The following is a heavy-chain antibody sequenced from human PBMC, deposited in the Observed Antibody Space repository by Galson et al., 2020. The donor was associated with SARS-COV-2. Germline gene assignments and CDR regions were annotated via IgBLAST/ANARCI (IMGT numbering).Heavy chain of an antibody. Sequence: SETLSLTCTVSGGSISSSSYYWNWIRQPAGKGLEWIGHVFITGTTNYNPSLKSRATISLDTSKNQFSLKLTSVTAADTAVYYCRQFALGAVPIDYWGQGTLVTVSS. J-gene: IGHJ4*02. V-gene: IGHV4-61*09. CDR3: RQFALGAVPIDY. CDR1: GGSISSSSYY. D-gene: IGHD6-19*01. CDR2: VFITGTT.